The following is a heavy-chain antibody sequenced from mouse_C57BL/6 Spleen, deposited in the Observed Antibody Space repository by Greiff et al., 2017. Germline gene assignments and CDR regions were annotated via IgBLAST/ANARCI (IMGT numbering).Heavy chain of an antibody. V-gene: IGHV1-55*01. Sequence: QVQLQQPGAELVKPGASVKMSCKASGYTFTSYWITWVKQRPGQGLEWIGDIYPGSGSTNYNEKFKSKATLTIDTSSSTAYMQLSSLTSEDSAVYYCARGDYYGSSYSWYAGWGQGTLVTVAA. CDR3: ARGDYYGSSYSWYAG. CDR1: GYTFTSYW. CDR2: IYPGSGST. J-gene: IGHJ3*01. D-gene: IGHD1-1*01.